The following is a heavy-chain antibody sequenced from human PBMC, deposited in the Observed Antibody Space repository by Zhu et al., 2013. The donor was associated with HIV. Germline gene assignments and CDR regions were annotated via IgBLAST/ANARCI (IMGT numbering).Heavy chain of an antibody. J-gene: IGHJ3*02. V-gene: IGHV1-2*02. CDR1: GYTFTGYY. Sequence: QVQLVQSGSEVKKAGASVKVSCKASGYTFTGYYIHWVRQAPGQGLEWMGWINPNSGGTNHAQEFQGRVTMTRDTSISTAYMELSRLRSDDTAVFYCARWRGYENAFDIWGQGTMVTVSS. CDR3: ARWRGYENAFDI. CDR2: INPNSGGT. D-gene: IGHD5-18*01.